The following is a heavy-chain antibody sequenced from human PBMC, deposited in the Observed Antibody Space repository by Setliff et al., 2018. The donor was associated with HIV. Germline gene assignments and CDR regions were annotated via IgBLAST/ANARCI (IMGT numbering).Heavy chain of an antibody. D-gene: IGHD5-18*01. CDR3: ARDSGYSFGFNYFDY. Sequence: SETLSLTCTVSGGSISSHCWSWIRQSPGKALEWIGYIYYSGSTNYNPSLKSRVTISLDMSKNQFSLRLSSVTAADTAVYYCARDSGYSFGFNYFDYWGQGTLVTVSS. CDR2: IYYSGST. J-gene: IGHJ4*02. CDR1: GGSISSHC. V-gene: IGHV4-59*11.